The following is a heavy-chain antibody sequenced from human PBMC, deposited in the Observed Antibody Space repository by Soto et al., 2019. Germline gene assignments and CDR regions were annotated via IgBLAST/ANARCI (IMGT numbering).Heavy chain of an antibody. Sequence: PSETLSLTCAVYGGFFSGYYWSWIRQPPGKGLGWIGEMNHSGSTNYNPSLKSRVTISVDTPKNQFSLKLSSVTAADTAVYACAREAEDVRLLEWLLVIWGYFDYWGRGTRVPVSS. CDR3: AREAEDVRLLEWLLVIWGYFDY. J-gene: IGHJ4*02. CDR1: GGFFSGYY. V-gene: IGHV4-34*01. D-gene: IGHD3-3*01. CDR2: MNHSGST.